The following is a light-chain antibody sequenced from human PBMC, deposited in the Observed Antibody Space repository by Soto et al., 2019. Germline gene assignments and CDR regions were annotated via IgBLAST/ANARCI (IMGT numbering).Light chain of an antibody. Sequence: IQLTQSPSSLSASVGDRVTITCRASQDTSKYLAWYQQNPGKAPKLLIYAASTLESGVPSRFSGGGSGTDFTLTISSLQPEDFATYYCQQLNDYPLTFGGGTKV. CDR1: QDTSKY. CDR3: QQLNDYPLT. V-gene: IGKV1-9*01. CDR2: AAS. J-gene: IGKJ4*01.